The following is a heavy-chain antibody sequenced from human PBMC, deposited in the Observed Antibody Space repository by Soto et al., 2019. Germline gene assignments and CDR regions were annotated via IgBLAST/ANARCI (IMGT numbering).Heavy chain of an antibody. CDR3: ARTVEMYYFDY. CDR1: GGSISSSSYY. J-gene: IGHJ4*02. D-gene: IGHD4-17*01. Sequence: SETLSLTCTVSGGSISSSSYYWGWIRQPPGKGLEWIGSIYYSGSTYYNPSLKSRVTISVDTSKNQFSLKLSSVTAADTAVYYCARTVEMYYFDYWGQGTLVTVSS. V-gene: IGHV4-39*01. CDR2: IYYSGST.